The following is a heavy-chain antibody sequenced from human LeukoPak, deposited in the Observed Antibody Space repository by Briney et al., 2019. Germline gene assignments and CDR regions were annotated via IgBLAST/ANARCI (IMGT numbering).Heavy chain of an antibody. J-gene: IGHJ4*02. CDR1: GFTFSRYG. CDR3: ARESFEATEELDY. V-gene: IGHV3-33*01. D-gene: IGHD5-24*01. CDR2: IWYDGSKK. Sequence: PGRSLRLSCVVSGFTFSRYGMHWVRQAPGKGLEWVAVIWYDGSKKYYVDSVQGRFTISRDSSKNTLYLQMNSLRAEDTAVYYCARESFEATEELDYWGQGTLVTVSS.